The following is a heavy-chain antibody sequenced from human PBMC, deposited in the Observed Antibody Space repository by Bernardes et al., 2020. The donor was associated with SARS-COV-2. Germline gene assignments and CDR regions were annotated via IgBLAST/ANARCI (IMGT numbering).Heavy chain of an antibody. Sequence: GGSLRLSCVGSGFTFGFHGMHWVRQAPGKGLQWVSNIWSDSSNKYYTDSVKGRFTISRDNSKTTLYLQMNDLRDEDTAVYYCSRSHRDSSRYAYFYDNWGQGTPVTVSS. CDR3: SRSHRDSSRYAYFYDN. CDR2: IWSDSSNK. D-gene: IGHD3-22*01. CDR1: GFTFGFHG. V-gene: IGHV3-33*01. J-gene: IGHJ4*02.